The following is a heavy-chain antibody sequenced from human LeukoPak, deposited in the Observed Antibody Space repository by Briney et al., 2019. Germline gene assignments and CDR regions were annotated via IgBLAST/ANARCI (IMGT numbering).Heavy chain of an antibody. J-gene: IGHJ3*02. CDR2: ISSSGSTI. Sequence: GGSLRHSCAASGFTFSDYYMSCIRQAPGKGLEWVSYISSSGSTIYYADSVKGRFTISRDNAKNSLYLQMNSLRAEDTAVYYCASEVGVTMVRGVIINAFDICGQGTMVTVSS. CDR1: GFTFSDYY. D-gene: IGHD3-10*01. V-gene: IGHV3-11*01. CDR3: ASEVGVTMVRGVIINAFDI.